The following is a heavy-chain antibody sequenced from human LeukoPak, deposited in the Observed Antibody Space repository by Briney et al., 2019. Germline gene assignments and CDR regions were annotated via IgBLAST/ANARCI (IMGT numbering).Heavy chain of an antibody. CDR3: ARDPSADFWSGYYSGGAFDI. Sequence: ASVKVSCKASGYTFTGYYMHWVRQVPGQGLEWMGWINPNSGGTNYAQKFQGRVTMTRDTSISTAYMELSRLRSDDTAVYYCARDPSADFWSGYYSGGAFDIWGQGTMVTVSS. CDR1: GYTFTGYY. J-gene: IGHJ3*02. CDR2: INPNSGGT. D-gene: IGHD3-3*01. V-gene: IGHV1-2*02.